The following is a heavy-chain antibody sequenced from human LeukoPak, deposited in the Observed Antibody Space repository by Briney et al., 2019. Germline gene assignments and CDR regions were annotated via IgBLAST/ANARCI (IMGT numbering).Heavy chain of an antibody. CDR2: ISGSGGRT. D-gene: IGHD3-3*01. J-gene: IGHJ4*02. CDR3: AKDQYYDFWSGSDY. Sequence: GGSLRLSCAASGFTFSSYAMSWVRRAPGKALEWVSAISGSGGRTYYADAVKGRFTISRDNSKNTLYLQMNSLRAEDTAVYYCAKDQYYDFWSGSDYWGQGALVTVSS. CDR1: GFTFSSYA. V-gene: IGHV3-23*01.